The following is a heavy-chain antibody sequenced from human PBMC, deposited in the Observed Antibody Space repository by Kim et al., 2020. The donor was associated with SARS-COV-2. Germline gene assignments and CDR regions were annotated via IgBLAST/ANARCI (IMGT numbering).Heavy chain of an antibody. J-gene: IGHJ6*02. Sequence: GGSLRLSCAASGFTFSSYSMNWVRQAPGKGLEWVSSISSSSSYIYYADSVKGRFTISRDNAKNSLYLQMNSLRAEDTAVYYCAREILVPAANLHGMDVWGQGTTVTVSS. V-gene: IGHV3-21*01. CDR2: ISSSSSYI. D-gene: IGHD2-2*01. CDR3: AREILVPAANLHGMDV. CDR1: GFTFSSYS.